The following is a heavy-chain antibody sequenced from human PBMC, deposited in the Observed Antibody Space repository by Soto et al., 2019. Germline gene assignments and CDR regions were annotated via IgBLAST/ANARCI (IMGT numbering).Heavy chain of an antibody. V-gene: IGHV1-2*02. D-gene: IGHD5-12*01. CDR3: ARAGLTTLELATTY. CDR2: LNPNSGVT. J-gene: IGHJ4*02. Sequence: ASVKVSCKASRYTFTDYDMYWVRPSPGQGLEWMGWLNPNSGVTMFPQKFQGRVIMTRDTSISTVYMELSRLTSDDTAVYYFARAGLTTLELATTYWGQGTLVTVSS. CDR1: RYTFTDYD.